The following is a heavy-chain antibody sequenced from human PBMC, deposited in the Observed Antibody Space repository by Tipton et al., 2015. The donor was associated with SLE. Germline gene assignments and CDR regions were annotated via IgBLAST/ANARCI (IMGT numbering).Heavy chain of an antibody. CDR1: GGSISSSSYY. V-gene: IGHV4-39*07. CDR2: ISHSGSA. CDR3: AREMGFDSSGNYNPFDY. D-gene: IGHD3-22*01. J-gene: IGHJ4*02. Sequence: TLSLTCTVSGGSISSSSYYWGWICQPPGKGLEWIGCISHSGSAIYNPSLKSRVTISIDTSKNQVSLKVSSVTAADTAIYYCAREMGFDSSGNYNPFDYWGQGTLVTVSS.